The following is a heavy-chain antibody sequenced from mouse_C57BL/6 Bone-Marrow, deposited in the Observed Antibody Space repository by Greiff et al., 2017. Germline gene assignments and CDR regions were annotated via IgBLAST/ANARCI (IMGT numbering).Heavy chain of an antibody. D-gene: IGHD3-2*02. CDR1: GYTFTSYW. CDR2: IDPSDSYT. CDR3: AREQLRLQAWVAY. V-gene: IGHV1-69*01. J-gene: IGHJ3*01. Sequence: QVQLKQPGAELVMPGASVKLSCKASGYTFTSYWMHWVKQRPGKGLEWIGEIDPSDSYTNYNQKFKGKFTLTVDKSSSTAYMQLSSLTSEDAAVYYCAREQLRLQAWVAYWGQGTLVTVSA.